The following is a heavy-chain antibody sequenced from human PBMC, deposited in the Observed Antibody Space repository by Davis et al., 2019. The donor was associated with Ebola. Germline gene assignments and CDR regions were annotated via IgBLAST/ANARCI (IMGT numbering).Heavy chain of an antibody. V-gene: IGHV1-46*01. J-gene: IGHJ5*02. D-gene: IGHD2-15*01. CDR1: GYTFTSYD. Sequence: ASVKVSCKASGYTFTSYDINWVRQAPGQGLEWMGIINPSGGSTSYAQKFQGRVTMTRDTSISTAYMELSRLRSDDTAVYYCARVSCSGGSCSWWFDPWGQGTLVTVSS. CDR3: ARVSCSGGSCSWWFDP. CDR2: INPSGGST.